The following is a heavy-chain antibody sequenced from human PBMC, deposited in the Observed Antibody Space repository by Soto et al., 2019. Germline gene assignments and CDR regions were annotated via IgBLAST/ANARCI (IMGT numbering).Heavy chain of an antibody. CDR3: ARVGGTTFSLGMDV. CDR1: GFTFSSYA. CDR2: ISGSGGST. J-gene: IGHJ6*02. V-gene: IGHV3-23*01. D-gene: IGHD1-26*01. Sequence: VGSLRLSCAASGFTFSSYAMSWVRQAPGKGLEWVSAISGSGGSTYYADSVKGRFTISRDNSKNTLYLQMNSLRAEDTAVYYCARVGGTTFSLGMDVWGQGTTVTV.